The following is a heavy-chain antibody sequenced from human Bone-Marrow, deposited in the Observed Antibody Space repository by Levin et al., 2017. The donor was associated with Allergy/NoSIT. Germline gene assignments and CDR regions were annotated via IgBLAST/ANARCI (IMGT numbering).Heavy chain of an antibody. CDR3: ARERGAHVRAWQPFDY. CDR2: IKQDGSET. J-gene: IGHJ4*02. D-gene: IGHD3-16*01. Sequence: GESLKISCAASGFSFSDYWMVWVRQAPGKGLEWVATIKQDGSETFSADSVKGRFTISRDNAEKSVFLQMNSLRAEDTAVYYCARERGAHVRAWQPFDYWGQGTLVIVSS. V-gene: IGHV3-7*01. CDR1: GFSFSDYW.